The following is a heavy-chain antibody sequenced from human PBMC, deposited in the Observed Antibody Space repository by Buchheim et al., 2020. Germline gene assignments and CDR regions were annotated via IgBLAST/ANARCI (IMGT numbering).Heavy chain of an antibody. V-gene: IGHV3-74*01. CDR2: INSDGSST. J-gene: IGHJ4*02. D-gene: IGHD3-3*01. Sequence: EVQLVESGGGLVQPGGSLRLSCAASGFTFSSYWMHWVRQAPGKGLVWVSLINSDGSSTSYAGSVKGRFTISRVNAKNRMLLQMNSLRAEDTAVYYCARDLTIFGFFDYWGQGTL. CDR3: ARDLTIFGFFDY. CDR1: GFTFSSYW.